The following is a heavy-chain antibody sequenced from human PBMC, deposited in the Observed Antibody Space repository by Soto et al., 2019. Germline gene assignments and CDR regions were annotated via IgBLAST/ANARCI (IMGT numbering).Heavy chain of an antibody. Sequence: GESLKISCKGSGYTFTDYWIGWVRQLPGKGLEWMGIIYPGDSDTRYSPSFQGHVTITVDKSTSTAYLQWNTLKASDTAMYYCARHSSNFRYFFYAMDVWGQGTTVTVSS. CDR1: GYTFTDYW. D-gene: IGHD6-19*01. CDR2: IYPGDSDT. J-gene: IGHJ6*02. V-gene: IGHV5-51*01. CDR3: ARHSSNFRYFFYAMDV.